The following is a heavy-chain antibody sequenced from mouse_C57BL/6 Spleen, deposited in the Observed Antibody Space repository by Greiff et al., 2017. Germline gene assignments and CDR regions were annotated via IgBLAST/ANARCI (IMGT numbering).Heavy chain of an antibody. CDR3: TGGGTDAMDY. CDR2: IDPETGGT. D-gene: IGHD4-1*01. J-gene: IGHJ4*01. CDR1: GYTFTDYE. V-gene: IGHV1-15*01. Sequence: VKLQESGAELVRPGASVTLSCKASGYTFTDYEMHWVKQTPVHGLEWIGAIDPETGGTAYNQKFKGKAILTADKSSSTAYMELRSLTSEDSAVYYCTGGGTDAMDYWGQGTSVTVSS.